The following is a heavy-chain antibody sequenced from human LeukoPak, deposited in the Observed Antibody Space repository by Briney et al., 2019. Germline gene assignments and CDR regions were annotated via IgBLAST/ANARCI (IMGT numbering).Heavy chain of an antibody. V-gene: IGHV4-61*02. D-gene: IGHD3-22*01. J-gene: IGHJ4*02. CDR2: IYTSGST. CDR1: GGSISSGSYY. Sequence: SQTLSLTCTVSGGSISSGSYYWSWIRQPAGKGLEWIGRIYTSGSTNYNPSLKSRVTISVDTSKNQFSLKLSSVTAADTAVYYCARAHDSSGYYYSYFDYWGQGTLVTVSS. CDR3: ARAHDSSGYYYSYFDY.